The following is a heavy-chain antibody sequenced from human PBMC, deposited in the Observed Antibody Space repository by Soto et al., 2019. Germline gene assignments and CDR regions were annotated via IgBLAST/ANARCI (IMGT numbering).Heavy chain of an antibody. CDR3: ARARAYYDSSGYYFDY. V-gene: IGHV1-3*01. CDR2: INAGNGNT. J-gene: IGHJ4*02. CDR1: GYTFTSYA. Sequence: ASVKVSCKASGYTFTSYAMHWVRQAPGQRLEWMGWINAGNGNTKYSQKFQGRVTITRDTSASTAYMELSSLRSEDTAVYYCARARAYYDSSGYYFDYWGQGTLVTVSS. D-gene: IGHD3-22*01.